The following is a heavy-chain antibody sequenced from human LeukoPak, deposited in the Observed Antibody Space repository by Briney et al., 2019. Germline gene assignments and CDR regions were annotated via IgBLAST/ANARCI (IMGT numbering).Heavy chain of an antibody. CDR3: ARGYCSSTSCLHASDI. D-gene: IGHD2-2*01. CDR1: GGSFSGYY. J-gene: IGHJ3*02. CDR2: INHSGST. V-gene: IGHV4-34*01. Sequence: SETLSLTCAVYGGSFSGYYWSWIRQPPGKGLEWIGEINHSGSTNYNPSLKSRVTISVDTYKNQFSLKLSSVTAADTAVYYCARGYCSSTSCLHASDIWGQGTMVTVSS.